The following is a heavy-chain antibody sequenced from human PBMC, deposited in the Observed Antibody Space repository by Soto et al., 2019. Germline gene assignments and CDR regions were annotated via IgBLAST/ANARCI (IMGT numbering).Heavy chain of an antibody. CDR3: APAGGSSYGSSPRYYSGMYV. Sequence: EVQLLESGGGLVQPGGSLRLSCAASGFTFSSYAMSWVRQAPGKGLEWVAAISGSGGSTYYADSVKGRFTISRDNSKNTLYPQMNSLSAEDTAVYYCAPAGGSSYGSSPRYYSGMYVWAQATTLTLSS. D-gene: IGHD5-18*01. V-gene: IGHV3-23*01. CDR1: GFTFSSYA. CDR2: ISGSGGST. J-gene: IGHJ6*02.